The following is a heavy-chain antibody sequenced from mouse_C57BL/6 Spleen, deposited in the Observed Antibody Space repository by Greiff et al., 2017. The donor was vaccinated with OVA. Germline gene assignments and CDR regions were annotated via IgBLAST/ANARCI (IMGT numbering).Heavy chain of an antibody. D-gene: IGHD1-1*01. CDR3: ARGDYYGSSYDY. J-gene: IGHJ2*01. Sequence: VQLQQSGPELVKPGASVKISCKASGYAFSSSWMNWVKPRPGKGLEWIGRIYPGDGDTNYNGKFKGKATLTADKSSSTAYMQLSSLTSEDSAVYFCARGDYYGSSYDYWGQGTTLTVSS. V-gene: IGHV1-82*01. CDR2: IYPGDGDT. CDR1: GYAFSSSW.